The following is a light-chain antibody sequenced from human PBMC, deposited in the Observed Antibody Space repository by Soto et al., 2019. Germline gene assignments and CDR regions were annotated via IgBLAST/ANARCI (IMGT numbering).Light chain of an antibody. CDR1: SSDVGGYNY. Sequence: QSALTQPASVSGSPGQSITISCTRTSSDVGGYNYVSWYQQHPGKAPKLMIYDVSNRTSGVSNRFSGSKSGNTASLTISGLQAEDEADYYCSSYTSSSTYVVFGGGTKVTVL. V-gene: IGLV2-14*01. CDR2: DVS. J-gene: IGLJ2*01. CDR3: SSYTSSSTYVV.